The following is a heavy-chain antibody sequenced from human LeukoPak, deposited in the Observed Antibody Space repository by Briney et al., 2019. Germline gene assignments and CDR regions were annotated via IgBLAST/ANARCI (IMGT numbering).Heavy chain of an antibody. J-gene: IGHJ5*02. CDR2: ISYDGSSR. CDR3: ARDGYYYDSSGYFWP. Sequence: GGSLRLSCAASGFSFSNYPMQWVRQAPGKGLEWVATISYDGSSRYSAASVKGRFTISRDNSKNTLYLQMNSLRAEDTAVYYCARDGYYYDSSGYFWPWGQGTLVTVSS. V-gene: IGHV3-30*04. D-gene: IGHD3-22*01. CDR1: GFSFSNYP.